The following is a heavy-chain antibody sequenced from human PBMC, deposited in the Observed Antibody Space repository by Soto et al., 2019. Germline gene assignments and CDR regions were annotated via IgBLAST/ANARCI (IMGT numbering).Heavy chain of an antibody. V-gene: IGHV3-30*18. CDR2: ISYDGSNK. CDR1: GFTFSSYG. D-gene: IGHD3-22*01. Sequence: QVQLVESGGGVVQPGRSLRLSCAASGFTFSSYGMHWVCQAPGKGLEWVAVISYDGSNKYYADSVKGRFTTSRDNSKNTLYLQMNSLRAEDTAVYYCAKEDYDSSGGYYFDYWGQGTLVTVSS. J-gene: IGHJ4*02. CDR3: AKEDYDSSGGYYFDY.